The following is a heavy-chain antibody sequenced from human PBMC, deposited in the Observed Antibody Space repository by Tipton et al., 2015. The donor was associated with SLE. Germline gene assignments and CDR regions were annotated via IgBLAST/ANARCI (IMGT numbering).Heavy chain of an antibody. CDR2: IYYSGST. CDR3: ARVRITMVRGVRYYYGMDV. D-gene: IGHD3-10*01. CDR1: GGSISSHY. V-gene: IGHV4-59*08. Sequence: TLSLTCTVSGGSISSHYWSWIRQPPGKGLEWIGYIYYSGSTNYNPSLKSRVTISVDTSKNQFSLKLSSVTAADTAVYYCARVRITMVRGVRYYYGMDVWGQGTMVTVSS. J-gene: IGHJ6*02.